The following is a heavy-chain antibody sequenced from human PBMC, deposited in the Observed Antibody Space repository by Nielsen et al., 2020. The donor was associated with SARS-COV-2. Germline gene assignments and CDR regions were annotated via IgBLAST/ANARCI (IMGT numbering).Heavy chain of an antibody. D-gene: IGHD3-3*01. CDR3: ARDHRITIFGVVIEGVFDY. Sequence: GESLKISCAASGFTFSSYWMSWVRQAPGKGLEWVANIKQDGSEKYYVDSVKGRFTISRDNAKNSLYLQMNSLRAEDMAVYYCARDHRITIFGVVIEGVFDYWGQGTLVTVSS. CDR1: GFTFSSYW. V-gene: IGHV3-7*01. CDR2: IKQDGSEK. J-gene: IGHJ4*02.